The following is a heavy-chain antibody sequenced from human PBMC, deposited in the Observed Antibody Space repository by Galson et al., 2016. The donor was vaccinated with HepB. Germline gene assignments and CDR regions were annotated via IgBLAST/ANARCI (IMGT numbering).Heavy chain of an antibody. Sequence: QSGAEVKKPGESLKISCQGSGYTFTDYWIGWVRQMPRKGLEWMGIMYPDDSDTRYSPSFQGQVTFSADKSISTAYLQWSSLKASDTAMYYCARRRDGMDVWGQGTTVIVSS. CDR2: MYPDDSDT. J-gene: IGHJ6*01. CDR1: GYTFTDYW. CDR3: ARRRDGMDV. V-gene: IGHV5-51*01.